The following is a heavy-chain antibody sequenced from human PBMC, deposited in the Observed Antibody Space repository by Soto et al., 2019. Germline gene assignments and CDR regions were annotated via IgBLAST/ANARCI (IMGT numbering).Heavy chain of an antibody. J-gene: IGHJ3*02. V-gene: IGHV1-45*02. CDR1: GYTFTYRY. CDR2: ITPFNGNT. Sequence: ASVKVSCKASGYTFTYRYLHWVRQAPGQALEWMGWITPFNGNTNYAQKFQDRVTITRDRSMSTAYMELSSLRSEDTAMYYCARSGYGDYEGAFDIWGQGTMVTVS. CDR3: ARSGYGDYEGAFDI. D-gene: IGHD4-17*01.